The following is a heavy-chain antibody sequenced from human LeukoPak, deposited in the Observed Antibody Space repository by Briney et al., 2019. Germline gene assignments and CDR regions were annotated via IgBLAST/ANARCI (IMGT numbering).Heavy chain of an antibody. Sequence: PGGSLRLSCAASGFPFSDYWMDWVRQAPGKGMEWVANINQDGSIQYYADSVRGRFIISRNNAKISLYLQMYSLRAEDTAIYFCSGSLDYLGQGALVTVSS. CDR3: SGSLDY. CDR2: INQDGSIQ. V-gene: IGHV3-7*01. CDR1: GFPFSDYW. J-gene: IGHJ4*02.